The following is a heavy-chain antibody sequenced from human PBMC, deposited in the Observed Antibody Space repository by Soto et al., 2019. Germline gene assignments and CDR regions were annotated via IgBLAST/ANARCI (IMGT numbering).Heavy chain of an antibody. CDR2: ISGSGSTT. CDR3: VTRSRGLQSSPPRLDS. Sequence: EVQLLESGGGLVQPGGSLRLSCAASGLTFSGYGMSWVRPAPGTGLEWVSAISGSGSTTYYADSVKGRFTISRDDSKNILFLQMNSLRAEDTAVYYCVTRSRGLQSSPPRLDSWGQGTLVTVSS. CDR1: GLTFSGYG. J-gene: IGHJ4*02. D-gene: IGHD4-4*01. V-gene: IGHV3-23*01.